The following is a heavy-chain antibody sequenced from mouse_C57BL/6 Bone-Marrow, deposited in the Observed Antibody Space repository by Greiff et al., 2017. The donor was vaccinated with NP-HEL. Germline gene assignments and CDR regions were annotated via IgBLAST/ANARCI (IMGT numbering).Heavy chain of an antibody. Sequence: QVQLKQPGAELVKPGASVKMSCKASGYTFTSYWITWVKQRPGQGLEWIGDIYPGSGSTNYNEKFKSKATLTVDTSSSTAYMQLSSLTSEDSAVYYCARDDYDEVYAMDYWGQGTSVTVSS. V-gene: IGHV1-55*01. D-gene: IGHD2-4*01. CDR1: GYTFTSYW. J-gene: IGHJ4*01. CDR2: IYPGSGST. CDR3: ARDDYDEVYAMDY.